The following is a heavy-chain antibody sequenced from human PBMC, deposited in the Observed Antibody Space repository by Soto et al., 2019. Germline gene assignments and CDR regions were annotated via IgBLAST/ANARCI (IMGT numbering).Heavy chain of an antibody. CDR2: IDPSDSYT. V-gene: IGHV5-10-1*01. CDR3: ARQLRVEMATIPIWFDP. Sequence: PXDSLTISCKGSGYSFTSYWISLVRQMPGKGLEWMGRIDPSDSYTNYSPSFQGHVTISADKSISTAYLQWSRLKASDTAMYYCARQLRVEMATIPIWFDPWGQGTLVTVSS. D-gene: IGHD5-12*01. CDR1: GYSFTSYW. J-gene: IGHJ5*02.